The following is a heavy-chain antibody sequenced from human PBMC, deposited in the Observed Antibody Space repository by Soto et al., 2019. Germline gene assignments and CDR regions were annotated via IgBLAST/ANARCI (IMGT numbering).Heavy chain of an antibody. Sequence: QVQLVQSGAEVKKPGASVKVSCKASGYTFTGYYMHWVRQAPGQGLEWRGWINPNSGGTNYAQKFQGWVTMTRDTSISTAYMELGRLRSDDTAVYYCARSGGSSGYDPNFDYWGQGTLVTVSS. D-gene: IGHD5-12*01. CDR3: ARSGGSSGYDPNFDY. V-gene: IGHV1-2*04. CDR1: GYTFTGYY. CDR2: INPNSGGT. J-gene: IGHJ4*02.